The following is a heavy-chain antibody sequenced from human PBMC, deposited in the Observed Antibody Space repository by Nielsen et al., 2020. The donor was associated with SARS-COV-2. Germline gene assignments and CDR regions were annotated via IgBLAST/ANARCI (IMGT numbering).Heavy chain of an antibody. CDR3: ARGSAAAAGLFPFDY. J-gene: IGHJ4*02. V-gene: IGHV4-34*01. D-gene: IGHD6-13*01. Sequence: SQTLSLTCAVYGGSFSGYYWSWIRQPPGKGLEWIGEINHSGNTNYNPSLKSRVTISVDTSKNQFSLKLSSVTAADTAVYYCARGSAAAAGLFPFDYWGQGTLVTVSS. CDR2: INHSGNT. CDR1: GGSFSGYY.